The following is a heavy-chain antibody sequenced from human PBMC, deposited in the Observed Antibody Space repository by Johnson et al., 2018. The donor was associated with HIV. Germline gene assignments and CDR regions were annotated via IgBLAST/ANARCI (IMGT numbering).Heavy chain of an antibody. D-gene: IGHD1-26*01. V-gene: IGHV3-30*18. J-gene: IGHJ3*01. CDR3: AKESNWGVGTTGHDSLDV. CDR2: ISYDGSNK. CDR1: GFTFSSYG. Sequence: VQLVESGGGVVQPGRSLRLSCAASGFTFSSYGMHWVRQAPGKGLEWVAVISYDGSNKYYADSVKGRFTISRDNSKNTLYLQMNSLRTEDTAVYYCAKESNWGVGTTGHDSLDVWGQGTLVIVSS.